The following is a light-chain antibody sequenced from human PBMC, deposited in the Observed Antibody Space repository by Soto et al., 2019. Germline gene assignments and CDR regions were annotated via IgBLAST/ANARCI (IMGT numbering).Light chain of an antibody. J-gene: IGKJ1*01. CDR2: GAS. CDR3: QQYNNWLRT. V-gene: IGKV3-15*01. CDR1: QSVSSN. Sequence: EVVMRQSPATLSLSPGERATLSCRASQSVSSNLAWYQQKPGQAPRLLIYGASTRATGIPARFSGSGSGTEFTLTISSLQSEDFAVYYCQQYNNWLRTFGQGTKVDIK.